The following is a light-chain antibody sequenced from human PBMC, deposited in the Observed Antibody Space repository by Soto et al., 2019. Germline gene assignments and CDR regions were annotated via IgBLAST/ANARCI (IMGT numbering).Light chain of an antibody. CDR2: KAS. Sequence: DLQMTQSPSTLSGSVGDRVTITCRASQTISSWLAWYQQKPGKAPKLLIYKASTLKSGVPSRFSGSGSGTEFTLTISSLQPDDFATYYCQHYSSYSEAFGKGNKVELK. CDR1: QTISSW. V-gene: IGKV1-5*03. J-gene: IGKJ1*01. CDR3: QHYSSYSEA.